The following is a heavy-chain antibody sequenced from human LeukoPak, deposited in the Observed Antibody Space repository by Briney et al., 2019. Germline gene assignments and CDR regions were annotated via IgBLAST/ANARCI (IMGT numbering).Heavy chain of an antibody. CDR2: INPNSGGT. Sequence: ASVKVSCKASGYTFTGYYMHWVRQAPGQGLEWMGWINPNSGGTNYAQKFQGRVTMTRDTSISTAYMELSRLRSDDTAVYHCARWRTTGAYYFDYWGQGTLVTVSS. D-gene: IGHD1-1*01. V-gene: IGHV1-2*02. J-gene: IGHJ4*02. CDR3: ARWRTTGAYYFDY. CDR1: GYTFTGYY.